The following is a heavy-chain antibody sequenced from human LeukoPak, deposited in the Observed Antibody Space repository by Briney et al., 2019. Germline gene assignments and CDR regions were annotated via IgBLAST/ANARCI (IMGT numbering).Heavy chain of an antibody. J-gene: IGHJ5*02. CDR1: GFSLSTSGVG. CDR2: IYWDDDK. V-gene: IGHV2-5*02. D-gene: IGHD2-15*01. CDR3: AHGVVVAATTPIITWFDP. Sequence: SGPALVNPTQTLTLTCTFSGFSLSTSGVGVGWIRQPPGKALEWLALIYWDDDKRYSPSLKSRLTITKDTSKNQVVLTMTNMDPVDTATYYCAHGVVVAATTPIITWFDPWGQGTLVTVSS.